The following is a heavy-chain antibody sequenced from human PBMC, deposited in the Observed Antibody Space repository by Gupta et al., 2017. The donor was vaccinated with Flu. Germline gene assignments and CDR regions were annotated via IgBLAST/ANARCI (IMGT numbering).Heavy chain of an antibody. V-gene: IGHV3-23*01. CDR2: ISGSGGST. J-gene: IGHJ4*02. CDR3: AKVHAGLRYSSGWYFDY. CDR1: GFTFSSYA. D-gene: IGHD6-19*01. Sequence: EVQLLESGGGLVQPGGSLRLSCAASGFTFSSYAMSWVRQAPGKGLEWVSAISGSGGSTYYADSVKGRFTISRDNSKNTLYLQMNSLRAEDTAVYYCAKVHAGLRYSSGWYFDYWGQGTLVTVSS.